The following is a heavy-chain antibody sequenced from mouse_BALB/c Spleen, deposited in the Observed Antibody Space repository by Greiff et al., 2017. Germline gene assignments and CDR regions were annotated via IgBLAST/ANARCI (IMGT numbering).Heavy chain of an antibody. V-gene: IGHV5-9*03. D-gene: IGHD4-1*01. CDR3: ARLTGAY. Sequence: EVKLMESGGGLVKPGGSLKLSCAASGFTFSSYTMSWVRQTPEKRLEWVATISSGGGNTYYPDSVKGRFTISRDNAKNNLYLQMSSLRSEDTALYYCARLTGAYWGQGTLVTVSA. J-gene: IGHJ3*01. CDR1: GFTFSSYT. CDR2: ISSGGGNT.